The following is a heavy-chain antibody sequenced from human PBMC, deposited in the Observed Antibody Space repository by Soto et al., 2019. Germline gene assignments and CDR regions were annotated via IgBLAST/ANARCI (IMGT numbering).Heavy chain of an antibody. CDR3: ASSYYDLLTGYYPAAFDI. J-gene: IGHJ3*02. V-gene: IGHV1-8*01. Sequence: QVQLVQSGAEVKKPGASVKVTCKASGYTFTSYDINWVRQATGQGLEWMGWMNPNSGNTGYAQKFQGRVTMARNTSISTAYMELSSLRSEDTAVYYCASSYYDLLTGYYPAAFDIWGQRTMVTVSS. D-gene: IGHD3-9*01. CDR1: GYTFTSYD. CDR2: MNPNSGNT.